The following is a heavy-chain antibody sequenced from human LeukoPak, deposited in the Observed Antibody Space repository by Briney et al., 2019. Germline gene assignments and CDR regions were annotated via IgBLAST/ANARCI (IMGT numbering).Heavy chain of an antibody. J-gene: IGHJ4*02. CDR1: GLTFTRSY. CDR3: ARGRTSYNSGWYQFDY. D-gene: IGHD6-19*01. Sequence: GASVKVSCKASGLTFTRSYIHWVRQAPGQGLEWMGIINPGGGSTGYTQKLQGRATLTTDTSTNTVYMELSGLRYEDTAVYYCARGRTSYNSGWYQFDYWGQGTLVTVSS. CDR2: INPGGGST. V-gene: IGHV1-46*04.